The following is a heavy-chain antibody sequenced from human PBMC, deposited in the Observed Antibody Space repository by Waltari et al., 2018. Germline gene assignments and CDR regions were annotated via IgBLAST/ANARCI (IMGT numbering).Heavy chain of an antibody. J-gene: IGHJ4*02. CDR2: GNRDGNSP. Sequence: EVQLVESGGGLVQPGGSLRLSCAASGFTFSNYWMHWVRQVPEKGLMWVSNGNRDGNSPSYADSVKCRFTISRDNAKNTVYLQMNSLRAEDTAVYYCARDTPGDGIDYWGQGTLVTVSS. D-gene: IGHD7-27*01. V-gene: IGHV3-74*01. CDR1: GFTFSNYW. CDR3: ARDTPGDGIDY.